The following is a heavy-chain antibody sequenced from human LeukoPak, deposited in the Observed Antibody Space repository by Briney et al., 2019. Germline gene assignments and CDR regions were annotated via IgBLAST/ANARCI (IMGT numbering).Heavy chain of an antibody. CDR1: GFTVSSNY. Sequence: GGSLRLSCAASGFTVSSNYMSWVRQAPGKGLEWVSVIYSGGSTYYADPVKGRFTISRDNSKNTLYLQMNSLRAEDTAVYYCAKVAKGWYTQDYWGQGTLVTVSS. CDR3: AKVAKGWYTQDY. D-gene: IGHD1-1*01. J-gene: IGHJ4*02. V-gene: IGHV3-53*05. CDR2: IYSGGST.